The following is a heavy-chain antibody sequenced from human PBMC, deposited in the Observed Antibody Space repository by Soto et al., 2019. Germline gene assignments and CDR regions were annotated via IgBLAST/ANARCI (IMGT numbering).Heavy chain of an antibody. CDR1: GDSVSSNSAA. J-gene: IGHJ4*02. V-gene: IGHV6-1*01. Sequence: SQTLSLTCAISGDSVSSNSAAWNWIRQSPSRGLEWLGRTYYRSKWYNDYAVSVKSRITINPDTSKNQFSLQLNSVTPEDTAVYYCARAVLWFGELTLPFDYWGQGTLVTVSS. D-gene: IGHD3-10*01. CDR2: TYYRSKWYN. CDR3: ARAVLWFGELTLPFDY.